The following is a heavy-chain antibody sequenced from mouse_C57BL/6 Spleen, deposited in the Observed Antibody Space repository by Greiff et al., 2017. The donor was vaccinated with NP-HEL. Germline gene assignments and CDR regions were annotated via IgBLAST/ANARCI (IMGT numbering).Heavy chain of an antibody. J-gene: IGHJ1*03. D-gene: IGHD2-10*01. V-gene: IGHV1-81*01. CDR1: GYTFTSYG. CDR3: ARSYYGNYPYWYFDV. Sequence: VQLQQSGAELARPGASVKLSCKASGYTFTSYGISWVKQRTGQGLEWIGEIYPRSGNTYYNEKFKGKATLTADKSSSTAYMQLSSLTSEDSAVYFCARSYYGNYPYWYFDVWGTGTTVTVSS. CDR2: IYPRSGNT.